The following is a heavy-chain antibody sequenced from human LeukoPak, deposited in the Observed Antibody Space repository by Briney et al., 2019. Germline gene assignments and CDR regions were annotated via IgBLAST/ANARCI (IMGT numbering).Heavy chain of an antibody. D-gene: IGHD1-26*01. CDR3: ARDIVGATPVLPFD. CDR2: INPSGGST. V-gene: IGHV1-46*01. Sequence: ASVKVSCKASGYTFTSYDINWVRQATGQGLEWMGIINPSGGSTSYAQKFQGRVTMTRDTSTSTVYMELSSLRSEDTAVYYCARDIVGATPVLPFDWGQGTLVTVSS. CDR1: GYTFTSYD. J-gene: IGHJ4*02.